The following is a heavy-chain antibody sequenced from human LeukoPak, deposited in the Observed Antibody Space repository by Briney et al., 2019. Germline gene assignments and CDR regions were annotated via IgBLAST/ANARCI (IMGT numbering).Heavy chain of an antibody. D-gene: IGHD6-13*01. CDR2: IYYNGGT. V-gene: IGHV4-39*02. CDR3: ARDIYSSSWRYYFDY. CDR1: GGSISSSRYY. J-gene: IGHJ4*02. Sequence: PSETLSLTCTVSGGSISSSRYYWGWIRQPPGKGLEWIGGIYYNGGTDYNPSLKSRVTLSVDTSKNQFSLKLTSVTAADTAVYYCARDIYSSSWRYYFDYWGQGTLVTVSS.